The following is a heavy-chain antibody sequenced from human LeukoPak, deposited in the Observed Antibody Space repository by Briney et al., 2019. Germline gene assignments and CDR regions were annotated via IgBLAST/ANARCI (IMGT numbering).Heavy chain of an antibody. J-gene: IGHJ4*02. CDR3: ARDLGVGYFDY. Sequence: SETLSLTCTVSGDSIHSVYYFWGWIRQPPGKGLEWIGYIYYSGSTNYNPSLKSRVTISVDTSKNQFSLKLSSVTAADTAVYYCARDLGVGYFDYWGQGTLVTVSS. CDR2: IYYSGST. D-gene: IGHD3-3*01. V-gene: IGHV4-61*01. CDR1: GDSIHSVYYF.